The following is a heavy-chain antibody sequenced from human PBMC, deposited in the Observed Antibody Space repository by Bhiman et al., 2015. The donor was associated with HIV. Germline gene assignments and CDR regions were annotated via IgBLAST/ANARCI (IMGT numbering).Heavy chain of an antibody. CDR2: ITWNSGMK. J-gene: IGHJ3*01. D-gene: IGHD3-10*01. V-gene: IGHV3-9*01. Sequence: VQLVESGGGLVKPGGSLRLTCAASGFRFDDYSMHWVRQAPGTGLEWVSGITWNSGMKGSADSVKGRFTISRDNAKNSLYLQMNSLKTEDTALYYCAKGKYYGSGSYLDAFDVWGQGTMVIVS. CDR3: AKGKYYGSGSYLDAFDV. CDR1: GFRFDDYS.